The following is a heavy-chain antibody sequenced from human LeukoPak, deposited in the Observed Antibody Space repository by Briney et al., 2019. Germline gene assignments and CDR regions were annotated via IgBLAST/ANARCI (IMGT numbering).Heavy chain of an antibody. CDR3: ARVESDGDYAYYYYGMDV. CDR2: ISYDGSNK. Sequence: GRSLRLSCAASGFTFSSYAMHWVRQAPGKGLEWVAVISYDGSNKYYADSVKGRFTISRDNSKNTLYLQMNSLRAEDTAVYYCARVESDGDYAYYYYGMDVWGQGTTVTVSS. D-gene: IGHD4-17*01. J-gene: IGHJ6*02. CDR1: GFTFSSYA. V-gene: IGHV3-30-3*01.